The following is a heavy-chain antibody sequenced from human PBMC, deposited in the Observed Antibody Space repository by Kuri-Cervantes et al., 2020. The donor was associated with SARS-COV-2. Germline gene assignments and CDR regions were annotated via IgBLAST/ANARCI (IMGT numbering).Heavy chain of an antibody. CDR1: GFTFSSYA. CDR2: ISGSGGST. D-gene: IGHD5-12*01. V-gene: IGHV3-23*01. CDR3: AKLGSGYDSDYFDY. Sequence: LSLTCAASGFTFSSYAMSWVRQAPGKGLEWVSAISGSGGSTYYADTVKGRFTISRDNSKNTLYLQMNSLRAEDTAVYYCAKLGSGYDSDYFDYWGQGTLVTVSS. J-gene: IGHJ4*02.